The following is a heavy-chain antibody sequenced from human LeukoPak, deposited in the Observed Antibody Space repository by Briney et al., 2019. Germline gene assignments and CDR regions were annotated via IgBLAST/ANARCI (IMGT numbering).Heavy chain of an antibody. Sequence: SETLSLTCTVSGYSISSGYYWGWIRQPPGKGLEWIGSIYHSGSTYYNPSLKSRVTISVDTSKNQFSLKLSSVTAADTAVYYCASTSIVVVPAATIFDYWGQGTLVTVSS. CDR3: ASTSIVVVPAATIFDY. V-gene: IGHV4-38-2*02. CDR2: IYHSGST. J-gene: IGHJ4*02. CDR1: GYSISSGYY. D-gene: IGHD2-2*01.